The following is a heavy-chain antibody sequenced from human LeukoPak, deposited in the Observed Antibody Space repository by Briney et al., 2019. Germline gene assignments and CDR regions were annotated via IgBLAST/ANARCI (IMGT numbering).Heavy chain of an antibody. CDR2: IYSDVRTT. CDR1: GFTFSSSW. CDR3: VRETFLAMVGSHALDI. D-gene: IGHD5-18*01. J-gene: IGHJ3*02. Sequence: PGGALRLSCVASGFTFSSSWMYWVRQAPGKGRDWVSRIYSDVRTTDYADSVRGRFTISRDNAKNMLYLQMSGLNAEDTAVYYCVRETFLAMVGSHALDIWGQGTMVTVSS. V-gene: IGHV3-74*01.